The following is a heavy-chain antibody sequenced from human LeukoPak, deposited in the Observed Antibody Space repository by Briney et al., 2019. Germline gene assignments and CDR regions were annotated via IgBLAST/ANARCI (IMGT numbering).Heavy chain of an antibody. V-gene: IGHV3-21*01. Sequence: GGSLRLSCAASAFTFSSYSMNWVRKAPGKGLEWVSSISSSSDYIYYADSLTRRFTISRDHAQNSLYLQMNNLRAEDTAVYYCAREQQQLAPFYYYGMDVWGQGTTVTVSS. D-gene: IGHD6-13*01. CDR1: AFTFSSYS. J-gene: IGHJ6*02. CDR3: AREQQQLAPFYYYGMDV. CDR2: ISSSSDYI.